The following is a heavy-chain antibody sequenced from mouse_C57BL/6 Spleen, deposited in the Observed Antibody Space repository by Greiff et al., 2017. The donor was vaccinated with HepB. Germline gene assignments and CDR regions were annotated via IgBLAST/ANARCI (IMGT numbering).Heavy chain of an antibody. CDR1: GYTFTSYG. D-gene: IGHD1-1*01. Sequence: VHLVESGAELARPGASVKLSCKASGYTFTSYGISWVKQRTGQGLEWIGEIYPRSGNTYYNEKFKGKATLTADKSSSTAYMELRSLTSEDSAVYFCARSHYGSSYSDYWGQGTTLTVSS. CDR3: ARSHYGSSYSDY. V-gene: IGHV1-81*01. J-gene: IGHJ2*01. CDR2: IYPRSGNT.